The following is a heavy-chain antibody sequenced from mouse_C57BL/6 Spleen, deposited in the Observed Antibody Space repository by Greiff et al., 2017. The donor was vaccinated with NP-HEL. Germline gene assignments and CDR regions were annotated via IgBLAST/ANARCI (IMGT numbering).Heavy chain of an antibody. Sequence: QVQLKQSGAELVKPGASVKMSCKASGYTFTSYWITWVKQRPGQGLEWIGDIYPGSGSTNYNEKFKSKATLTVETSSSTAYMQLSSLTSEDSAVYYCARRSYYSNYSWFAYWGQGTLVTVSA. CDR2: IYPGSGST. J-gene: IGHJ3*01. D-gene: IGHD2-5*01. CDR3: ARRSYYSNYSWFAY. V-gene: IGHV1-55*01. CDR1: GYTFTSYW.